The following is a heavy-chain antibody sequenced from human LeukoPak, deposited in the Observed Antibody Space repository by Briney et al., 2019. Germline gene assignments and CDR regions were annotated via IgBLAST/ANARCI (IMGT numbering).Heavy chain of an antibody. CDR1: GGSISSYY. V-gene: IGHV4-59*01. CDR2: IYYSGST. D-gene: IGHD3-10*01. Sequence: SETLSLTCTVSGGSISSYYWSWIRQPPGKGLEWIGYIYYSGSTNYNPSLKSRVTISVDTSKNQFSLKLSSVTAADTAVYYCAGGMVRGVTNDYWGQGTLVTVSS. J-gene: IGHJ4*02. CDR3: AGGMVRGVTNDY.